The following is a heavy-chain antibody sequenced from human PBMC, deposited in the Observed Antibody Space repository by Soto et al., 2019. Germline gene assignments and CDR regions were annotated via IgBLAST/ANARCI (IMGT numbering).Heavy chain of an antibody. CDR3: ASGVFGLVSPVIGGY. CDR1: GFTFSSYS. D-gene: IGHD3-3*01. CDR2: ISRTSNYI. Sequence: GSLRLSCAASGFTFSSYSMNWVRQAPGKGLEWVSSISRTSNYIYYTDSVKGRFTISRDNAKNSIYLQMNSLRAEDTATYYCASGVFGLVSPVIGGYWGQGTLVTVSS. V-gene: IGHV3-21*01. J-gene: IGHJ4*02.